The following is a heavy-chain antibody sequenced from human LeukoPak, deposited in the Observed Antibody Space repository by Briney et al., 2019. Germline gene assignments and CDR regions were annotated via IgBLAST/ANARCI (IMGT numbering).Heavy chain of an antibody. CDR2: ISGSGGST. J-gene: IGHJ4*02. V-gene: IGHV3-23*01. CDR1: GFTFSSYA. CDR3: ARVPKGYFDY. Sequence: PGGSLRLSCAASGFTFSSYAMSWVRQAPGKGLEWVSAISGSGGSTYYADSVKGRFTISRDNAKNSLYLQMNSLRAEDTAVYYCARVPKGYFDYWGQGTLVTVSS.